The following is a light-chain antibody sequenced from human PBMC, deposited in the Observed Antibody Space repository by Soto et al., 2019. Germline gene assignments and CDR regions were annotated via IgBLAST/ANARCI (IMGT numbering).Light chain of an antibody. V-gene: IGLV2-14*01. CDR1: SSDVGGYNY. CDR3: SSYPSSRNV. Sequence: QSALTQPASVSGSPGQSITISCTGTSSDVGGYNYVSWYQQHPGKAPKLMIYDVSNRPSGVSNRFSGSKSGNTASLTISGLQAEDEADYYCSSYPSSRNVFGTGTKVTV. J-gene: IGLJ1*01. CDR2: DVS.